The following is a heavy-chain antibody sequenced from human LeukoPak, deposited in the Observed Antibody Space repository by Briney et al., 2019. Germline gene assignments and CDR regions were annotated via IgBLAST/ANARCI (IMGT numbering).Heavy chain of an antibody. CDR2: ISSSSSYI. V-gene: IGHV3-21*01. Sequence: GGSLRLSCAASGFTFSSYSMNWVRQAPGEGLEWVSSISSSSSYIYYADSVKGRFTISRDNAKNSLYLQMNSLRAEDTAVYYCARALNPYYYGMDVWGQGTTVTVSS. CDR1: GFTFSSYS. CDR3: ARALNPYYYGMDV. J-gene: IGHJ6*02.